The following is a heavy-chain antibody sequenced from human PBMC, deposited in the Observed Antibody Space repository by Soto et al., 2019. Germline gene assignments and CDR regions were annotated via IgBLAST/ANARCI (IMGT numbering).Heavy chain of an antibody. D-gene: IGHD2-8*02. Sequence: GASVKVSCKASGGTFSSYAISWVRQAPGQGLEWMGGIIPIFGTANYAQKFQGRVTITADESTSTAYMELSSLRSEDTAVYYCASWPSGLDYYYGMDVWGQGTTVTVS. CDR1: GGTFSSYA. CDR3: ASWPSGLDYYYGMDV. J-gene: IGHJ6*02. V-gene: IGHV1-69*13. CDR2: IIPIFGTA.